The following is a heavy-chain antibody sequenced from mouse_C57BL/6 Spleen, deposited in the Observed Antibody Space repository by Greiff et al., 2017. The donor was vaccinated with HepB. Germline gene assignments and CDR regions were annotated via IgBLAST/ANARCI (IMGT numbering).Heavy chain of an antibody. Sequence: DVQLVESGGDLVKPGGSLKLSCAASGFTFSSYGMSWVRQTPDKRLEWVATISSGGSYTYYPDSVKGRFTISRDNAKNTLYLQMSSLKSEDTAMYYCARLGDWYFDVWGTGTTVTVSS. CDR2: ISSGGSYT. V-gene: IGHV5-6*01. D-gene: IGHD4-1*01. CDR1: GFTFSSYG. CDR3: ARLGDWYFDV. J-gene: IGHJ1*03.